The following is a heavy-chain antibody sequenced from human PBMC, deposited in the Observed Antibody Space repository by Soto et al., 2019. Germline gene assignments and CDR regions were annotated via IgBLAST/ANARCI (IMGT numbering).Heavy chain of an antibody. D-gene: IGHD3-22*01. Sequence: QVQLVQSGAEVKKPGSSVKVSCKASGGTFSSYAISWVRQAPGQGLEWMGGIIHIFGTANYAQKFQGRVTISVDESTSTAYMELSGLRSEDTAVYYCARVSGPAVTMIVAEGYYYNGMDVWGQGTTVTVSS. J-gene: IGHJ6*02. CDR3: ARVSGPAVTMIVAEGYYYNGMDV. V-gene: IGHV1-69*01. CDR2: IIHIFGTA. CDR1: GGTFSSYA.